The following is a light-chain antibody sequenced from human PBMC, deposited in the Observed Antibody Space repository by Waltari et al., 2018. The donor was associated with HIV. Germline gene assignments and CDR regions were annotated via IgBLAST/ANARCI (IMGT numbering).Light chain of an antibody. CDR2: WAS. V-gene: IGKV4-1*01. CDR1: QSVLYSSNNKNY. J-gene: IGKJ2*01. CDR3: QQYYTTPET. Sequence: DIVMTQSPDSLVVSLGERATINCQSSQSVLYSSNNKNYLAWYQQEPGQPPKLLIYWASTREPGVPDRFSGSGSGTDFTLTISSLQAEDVAVYYCQQYYTTPETFGQGTKVEIK.